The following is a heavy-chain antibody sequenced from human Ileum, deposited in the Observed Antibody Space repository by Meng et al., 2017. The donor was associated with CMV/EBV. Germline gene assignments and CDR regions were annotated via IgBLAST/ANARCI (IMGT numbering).Heavy chain of an antibody. CDR2: IWSDGSDK. J-gene: IGHJ4*02. V-gene: IGHV3-33*01. CDR3: AREGAVVAVSTGYFDY. CDR1: GFTFSSAG. D-gene: IGHD2-15*01. Sequence: GFTFSSAGMHWVRQAPGKGLEWVAVIWSDGSDKSYADSVRGRFTISRDNSKNTLYLQMNSLRAEDTAVYYCAREGAVVAVSTGYFDYWGQGTLVTVSS.